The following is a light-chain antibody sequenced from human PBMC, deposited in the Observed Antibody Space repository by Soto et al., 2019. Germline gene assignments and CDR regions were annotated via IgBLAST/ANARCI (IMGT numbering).Light chain of an antibody. CDR2: EAS. CDR1: QSVDSNY. CDR3: QYYGSSLTWT. V-gene: IGKV3-20*01. J-gene: IGKJ1*01. Sequence: EIVLTQSPGTLSLSPGERATLSCRASQSVDSNYLAWYQQTPGQAPRLLIYEASNRATGIPNRFRGSASGTDFTLTINSLEPEDFAVYYCQYYGSSLTWTFCQGTKVEIK.